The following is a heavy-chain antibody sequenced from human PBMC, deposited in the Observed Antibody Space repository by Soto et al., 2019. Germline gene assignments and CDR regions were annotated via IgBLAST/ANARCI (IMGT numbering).Heavy chain of an antibody. J-gene: IGHJ4*02. D-gene: IGHD1-1*01. CDR3: ARDCNDGGYFDY. V-gene: IGHV1-69*12. CDR2: IIPIFGTA. CDR1: GGTFSSYA. Sequence: QVQLVQSGAEVKKPGSSVKVSCKASGGTFSSYAISWVRQAPGQGLEWMGGIIPIFGTANYAQKFQGRVTIPADDSPSTAYMELSSLRSEDTAVYYCARDCNDGGYFDYWGQGTLVTVSS.